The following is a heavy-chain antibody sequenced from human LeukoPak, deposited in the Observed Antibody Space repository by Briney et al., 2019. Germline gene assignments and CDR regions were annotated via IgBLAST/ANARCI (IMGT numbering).Heavy chain of an antibody. D-gene: IGHD6-19*01. V-gene: IGHV4-59*01. J-gene: IGHJ4*02. Sequence: PSETLSLTCTVSGGSISSYYWSWIRQPPGKGLEWIGYIYYSGSTNYNPSLKSRVTISVDTSKNQFSLKLSSVTAADTAVYYCARADRPRQWLVPLDSWGQGTLVTVSS. CDR1: GGSISSYY. CDR3: ARADRPRQWLVPLDS. CDR2: IYYSGST.